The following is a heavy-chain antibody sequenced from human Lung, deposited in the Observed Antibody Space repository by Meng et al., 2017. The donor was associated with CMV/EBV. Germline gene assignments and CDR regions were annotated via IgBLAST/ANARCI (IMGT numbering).Heavy chain of an antibody. V-gene: IGHV3-7*01. D-gene: IGHD1-26*01. CDR2: IRQDGSDK. CDR3: AREDSGSFTRYNWFDP. CDR1: GFIFPAFS. Sequence: GGSXRLXCAASGFIFPAFSMSWVRQAPGKGLEWVANIRQDGSDKYYVDSVKGRFTISRDNVRNSLFLHMNSLRAEDTAVYYCAREDSGSFTRYNWFDPWGHGTLVTVSS. J-gene: IGHJ5*02.